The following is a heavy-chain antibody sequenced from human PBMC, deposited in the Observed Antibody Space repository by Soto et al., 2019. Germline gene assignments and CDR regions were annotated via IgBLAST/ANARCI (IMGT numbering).Heavy chain of an antibody. D-gene: IGHD6-19*01. CDR1: GFTVSISY. J-gene: IGHJ4*02. V-gene: IGHV3-53*01. Sequence: GGSLRLSCAASGFTVSISYMSWVRQAPGKGLEWVSTIYRDGRTFYADSVEGRFTISRDNSKNTLYLQMNSLRVEDTATYYCARGKGIGWYESYDYWGQGTLVTVSS. CDR3: ARGKGIGWYESYDY. CDR2: IYRDGRT.